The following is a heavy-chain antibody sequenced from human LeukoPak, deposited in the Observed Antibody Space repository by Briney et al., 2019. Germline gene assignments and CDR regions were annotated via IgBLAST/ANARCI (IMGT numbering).Heavy chain of an antibody. CDR3: AKGLYGSGSYFYYYGMDV. Sequence: PGRSLRLSCAASGFTFSSYGMHWVRQAPGKGLEWVAVISYDGSNKYYADSVKGRFTISRDNSKNTLYLQMNSLRAEDTAVYYCAKGLYGSGSYFYYYGMDVWGQGTTVTVSS. CDR2: ISYDGSNK. V-gene: IGHV3-30*18. CDR1: GFTFSSYG. D-gene: IGHD3-10*01. J-gene: IGHJ6*02.